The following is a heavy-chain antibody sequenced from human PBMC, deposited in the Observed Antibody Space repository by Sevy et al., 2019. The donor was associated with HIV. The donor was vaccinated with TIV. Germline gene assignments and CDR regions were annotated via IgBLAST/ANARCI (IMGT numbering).Heavy chain of an antibody. J-gene: IGHJ6*02. CDR2: VSWNSRNI. D-gene: IGHD2-21*01. CDR3: AKDINRGCDGVNCYSYYYYFYGLDV. V-gene: IGHV3-9*01. CDR1: GFPFNDHA. Sequence: GGSLRLSCAASGFPFNDHAMHWVRQVPGKGLEWVSGVSWNSRNIGYAASVKGRFTISRDNARHFLYLEMTSLRSEDTAFYYCAKDINRGCDGVNCYSYYYYFYGLDVWGQGTTVTVSS.